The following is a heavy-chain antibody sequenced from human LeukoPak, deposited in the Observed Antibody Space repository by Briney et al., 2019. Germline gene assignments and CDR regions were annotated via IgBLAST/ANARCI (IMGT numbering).Heavy chain of an antibody. V-gene: IGHV3-11*05. CDR3: AREFRQTYSSGWSLDY. D-gene: IGHD6-19*01. Sequence: GGSLRLSCAASGFTFSDHYMSWVRQAPGRGLEWISSISSTAYTNYADSVKGRFTISRDNAKNSLFLQMNSLRAEDTAVYYCAREFRQTYSSGWSLDYWGQGTLVTVSS. CDR2: ISSTAYT. J-gene: IGHJ4*02. CDR1: GFTFSDHY.